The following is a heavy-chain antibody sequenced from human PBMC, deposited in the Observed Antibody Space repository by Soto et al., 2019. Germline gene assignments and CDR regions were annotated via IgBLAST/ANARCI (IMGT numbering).Heavy chain of an antibody. D-gene: IGHD3-3*01. CDR2: IYWDDDK. J-gene: IGHJ4*02. Sequence: QITLNESGPTVVKPAETLTLTCTFSGFSLTTSGVGVGWLRQSPGKATEWLALIYWDDDKRYSASLKSRLTITKDTSKNQVVLTMASVDPADTATYYCAHRILRTVFGLVTTTAIYFDFWGQGTPVVVSS. CDR1: GFSLTTSGVG. CDR3: AHRILRTVFGLVTTTAIYFDF. V-gene: IGHV2-5*02.